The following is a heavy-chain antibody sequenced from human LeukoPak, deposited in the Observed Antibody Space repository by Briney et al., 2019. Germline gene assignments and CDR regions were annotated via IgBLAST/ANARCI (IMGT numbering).Heavy chain of an antibody. Sequence: PGGSLRLSCAASGFTFSSYSMNWVRQAPGKGLECVSSITSSSSYIYYADSVKGRFTISRDNAKNSLYLQMNSLRAEDTAVYYCARDLTVTSTCWFDLWGQGTLVTVSS. V-gene: IGHV3-21*01. J-gene: IGHJ5*02. D-gene: IGHD4-11*01. CDR2: ITSSSSYI. CDR3: ARDLTVTSTCWFDL. CDR1: GFTFSSYS.